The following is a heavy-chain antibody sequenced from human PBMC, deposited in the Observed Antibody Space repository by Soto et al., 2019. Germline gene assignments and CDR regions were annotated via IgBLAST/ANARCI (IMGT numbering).Heavy chain of an antibody. CDR3: ARDLPLSCSSTSCYGALFYYYYGMDV. Sequence: GASVKVSCKASGGTFSSYAISWVRQAPGQGLEWMGGIIPIFGTANYAQKFQGRVTITADESTSTAYMELSSLRSEDTAVYYCARDLPLSCSSTSCYGALFYYYYGMDVWGQGTTVTVSS. CDR1: GGTFSSYA. D-gene: IGHD2-2*01. CDR2: IIPIFGTA. J-gene: IGHJ6*02. V-gene: IGHV1-69*13.